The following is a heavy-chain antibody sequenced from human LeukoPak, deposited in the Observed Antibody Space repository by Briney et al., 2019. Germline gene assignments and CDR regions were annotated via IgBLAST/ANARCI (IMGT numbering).Heavy chain of an antibody. CDR1: GFTFSTYA. J-gene: IGHJ4*02. CDR3: ANWLEGSMTYFDY. CDR2: ISGSGANT. D-gene: IGHD2/OR15-2a*01. Sequence: GGSLTLSCAASGFTFSTYAMTWARQAPGKGLEWVSAISGSGANTYYADSVKGRFTISRDNSKNTLYLQMNSLRAEDTAIYYCANWLEGSMTYFDYWGQGTLVTVSS. V-gene: IGHV3-23*01.